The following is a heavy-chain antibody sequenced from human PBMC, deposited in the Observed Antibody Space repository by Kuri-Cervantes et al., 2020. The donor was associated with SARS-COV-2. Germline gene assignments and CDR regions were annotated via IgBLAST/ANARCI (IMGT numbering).Heavy chain of an antibody. Sequence: ASVKVSCKASGYTFTSYYMHWVRQAPGQGLEWMGIINPSGGSTSYAQKFQGRVTMTRDTSTSTVYMELSSLRSEDTAVYYCARGVYDYVWGSYRLMGDYWGQGTLVTVSS. V-gene: IGHV1-46*01. CDR3: ARGVYDYVWGSYRLMGDY. D-gene: IGHD3-16*02. CDR1: GYTFTSYY. CDR2: INPSGGST. J-gene: IGHJ4*02.